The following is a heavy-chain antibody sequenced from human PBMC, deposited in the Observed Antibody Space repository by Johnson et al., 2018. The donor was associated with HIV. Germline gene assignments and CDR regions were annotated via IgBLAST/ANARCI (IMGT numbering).Heavy chain of an antibody. D-gene: IGHD6-13*01. CDR3: AKGGGSSWSDAFDI. V-gene: IGHV3-30-3*01. Sequence: QVQLVESGGGVVQPGRSLRLSCAASGFTFSNYAMHWVRQVPGKGLEWVAIISFDGSNEYYADSVKGRFTISRDNFKNTLFLQMNSLRVEDTAVYYCAKGGGSSWSDAFDIWGQGTMVTVSS. J-gene: IGHJ3*02. CDR2: ISFDGSNE. CDR1: GFTFSNYA.